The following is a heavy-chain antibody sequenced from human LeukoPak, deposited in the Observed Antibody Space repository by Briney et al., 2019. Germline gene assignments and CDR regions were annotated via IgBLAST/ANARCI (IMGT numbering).Heavy chain of an antibody. CDR3: ARGVGYYGSSFSPYYFDY. CDR1: GFTFSDYY. CDR2: ISSFSNFR. D-gene: IGHD3-10*01. Sequence: GGSLILSCAASGFTFSDYYMSWIRQAPGKGLEWVSHISSFSNFRSYADSVKGRFTISRDNAKNSLYLQLNSLRDEDTAVYYCARGVGYYGSSFSPYYFDYWGQGTLVTVSS. V-gene: IGHV3-11*06. J-gene: IGHJ4*02.